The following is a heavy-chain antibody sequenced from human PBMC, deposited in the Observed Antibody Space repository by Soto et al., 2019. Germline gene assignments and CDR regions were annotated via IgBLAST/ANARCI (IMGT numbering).Heavy chain of an antibody. J-gene: IGHJ3*02. CDR1: GFTFSSYS. V-gene: IGHV3-21*01. CDR2: ISSSSSYI. Sequence: GGSLRLSCAASGFTFSSYSMNWVRQAPGKGLEWVSSISSSSSYIYYADSVKGRFTISRDNAKNSLYLQMNSLRAEDTAVYYCARSLNIAAAGYGDAFDIWGQGTMVTVSS. CDR3: ARSLNIAAAGYGDAFDI. D-gene: IGHD6-13*01.